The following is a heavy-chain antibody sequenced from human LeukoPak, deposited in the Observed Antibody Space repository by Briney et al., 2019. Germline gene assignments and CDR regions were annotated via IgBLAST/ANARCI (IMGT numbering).Heavy chain of an antibody. Sequence: GGSLRLSCAGSGFTFSRYWMSWVRQAPGKGLEWVANIKEDGGSKYYVDSVKGRFTISRDNAKSSLYLQMNSLRAEDTAVYYCARDETWGPGTLVTVSS. CDR1: GFTFSRYW. CDR2: IKEDGGSK. CDR3: ARDET. V-gene: IGHV3-7*01. J-gene: IGHJ5*02.